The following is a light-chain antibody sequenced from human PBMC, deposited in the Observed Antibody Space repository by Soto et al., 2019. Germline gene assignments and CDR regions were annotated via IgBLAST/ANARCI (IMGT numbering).Light chain of an antibody. CDR1: KSNVGAYDH. J-gene: IGLJ1*01. Sequence: QSVLTQPASVSASLGQSITISCTGTKSNVGAYDHVSWYQQRPGKAPKLLIYNVNNRPSETSHRFSGSKSGNTASLTISGLQTEDEGDYYCCSFTVTNTYVFGTGTKLTVL. CDR2: NVN. CDR3: CSFTVTNTYV. V-gene: IGLV2-14*01.